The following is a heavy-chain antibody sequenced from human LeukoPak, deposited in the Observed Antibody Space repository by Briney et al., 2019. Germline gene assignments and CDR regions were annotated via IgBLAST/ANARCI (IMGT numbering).Heavy chain of an antibody. Sequence: PGGSLRLSCAASGFTFSSYSMNWVRQAPGKGLEWVSSISSSSSYIYYADSVKGRFTISRDNAKNTLYLQMNSLRAEDTAVYYCAKDPGDCSSTSCYYGYWGQGTLVTVSS. V-gene: IGHV3-21*04. D-gene: IGHD2-2*01. CDR3: AKDPGDCSSTSCYYGY. CDR2: ISSSSSYI. J-gene: IGHJ4*02. CDR1: GFTFSSYS.